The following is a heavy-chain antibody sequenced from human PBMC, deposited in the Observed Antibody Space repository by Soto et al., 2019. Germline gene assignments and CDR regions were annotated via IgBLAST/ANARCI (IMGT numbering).Heavy chain of an antibody. CDR2: IYKSGTT. CDR1: GGSTSSFS. D-gene: IGHD3-16*01. J-gene: IGHJ3*02. CDR3: ARELFQFGPRVGTFDI. V-gene: IGHV4-59*01. Sequence: PSETLSLTCTVSGGSTSSFSWSWIRQFPGKRLEWIAFIYKSGTTNYNPPLGSRVTVSVDTSKNQFSLKLTSVTAADTAVYYCARELFQFGPRVGTFDIWGPGTMVTVSS.